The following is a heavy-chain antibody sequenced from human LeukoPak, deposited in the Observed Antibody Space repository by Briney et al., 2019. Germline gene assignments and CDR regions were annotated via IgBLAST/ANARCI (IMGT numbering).Heavy chain of an antibody. J-gene: IGHJ3*02. CDR3: AKTQWLVKGVGAFDI. V-gene: IGHV3-30*02. D-gene: IGHD6-19*01. Sequence: GGSLRLSCAASGFTFSSYGMHWVRQAPGKGLEWVAFIPYDGSNKYYADSVKGRFTISRDNSKNTLYLQMNSLRAEDTAVYYCAKTQWLVKGVGAFDIWGQGTMVTVSS. CDR1: GFTFSSYG. CDR2: IPYDGSNK.